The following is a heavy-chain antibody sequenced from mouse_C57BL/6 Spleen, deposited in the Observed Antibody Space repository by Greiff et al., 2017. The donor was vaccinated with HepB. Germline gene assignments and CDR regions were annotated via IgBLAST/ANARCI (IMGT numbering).Heavy chain of an antibody. CDR2: INPNYGTT. J-gene: IGHJ1*03. Sequence: VQLQQSGPELVKPGASVKISCKASGYSFTDYNMNWVKQSNGKSLEWIGVINPNYGTTSYNQKFKGKATLTVDQSSSTAYMQLNSLTSEDSAVYYCARSSFITTVVDGRDWYFDVWGTGTTVTVSS. CDR1: GYSFTDYN. V-gene: IGHV1-39*01. CDR3: ARSSFITTVVDGRDWYFDV. D-gene: IGHD1-1*01.